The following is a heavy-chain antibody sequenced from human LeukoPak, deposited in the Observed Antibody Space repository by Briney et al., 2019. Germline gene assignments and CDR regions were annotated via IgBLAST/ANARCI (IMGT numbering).Heavy chain of an antibody. CDR3: AKEIAAGGTPSFDF. D-gene: IGHD6-13*01. J-gene: IGHJ4*02. V-gene: IGHV3-23*01. Sequence: GGSLRLSCAASGFTFSNYAMSWVRQAPGKGLEWVSGISDSGGIYYVDSVKGRFTISRDNSKNMLHLEMNSLKVVDTAIYYCAKEIAAGGTPSFDFWGQGILVSVSS. CDR2: ISDSGGI. CDR1: GFTFSNYA.